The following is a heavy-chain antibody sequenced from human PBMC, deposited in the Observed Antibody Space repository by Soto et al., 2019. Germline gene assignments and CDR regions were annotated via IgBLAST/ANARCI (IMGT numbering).Heavy chain of an antibody. J-gene: IGHJ6*02. CDR1: GGTFSSYA. V-gene: IGHV1-69*13. D-gene: IGHD2-15*01. Sequence: SVKVSCKASGGTFSSYATSWVRQAPGQGLEWMGGIIPIFGTANYAQKFQGRVTITADESTSTAYMELSSLRSEDTAVYYCAVHCSGGSCYSGPFYYYYGMDVWGQGTTVTVSS. CDR2: IIPIFGTA. CDR3: AVHCSGGSCYSGPFYYYYGMDV.